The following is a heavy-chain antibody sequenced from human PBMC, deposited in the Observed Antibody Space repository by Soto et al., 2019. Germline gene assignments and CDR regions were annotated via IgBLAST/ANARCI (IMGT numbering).Heavy chain of an antibody. V-gene: IGHV4-34*01. Sequence: QVQLQQWGAGLLKPSETLSLTCAVYGGSFSGYYWSWIRQPPGKGLEWIGEINHSGSTNYNPSLQRRATISEDTSKNTFALKRSSVTAADTPVYSCGAAGATHAFDIWGHGTMVTVSS. J-gene: IGHJ3*02. CDR1: GGSFSGYY. D-gene: IGHD6-13*01. CDR2: INHSGST. CDR3: GAAGATHAFDI.